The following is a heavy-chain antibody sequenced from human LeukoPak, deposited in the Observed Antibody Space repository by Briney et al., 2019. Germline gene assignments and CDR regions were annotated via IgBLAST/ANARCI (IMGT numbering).Heavy chain of an antibody. D-gene: IGHD2-2*01. CDR2: IRYDGSNK. CDR3: AKDTGGVPAATFDP. V-gene: IGHV3-30*02. CDR1: GFTFSSYG. J-gene: IGHJ5*02. Sequence: PGGSLRLSCAASGFTFSSYGMHCVRQAPGKGLERVAFIRYDGSNKYYADSVKGRFTISRDNSKNTLYLQMNSLRAEDTAVYYCAKDTGGVPAATFDPWGQGTLVTVSS.